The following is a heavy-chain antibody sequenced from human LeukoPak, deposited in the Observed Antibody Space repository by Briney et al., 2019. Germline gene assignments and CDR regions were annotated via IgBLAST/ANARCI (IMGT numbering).Heavy chain of an antibody. V-gene: IGHV4-31*03. D-gene: IGHD6-19*01. CDR1: GGSISSGGYY. Sequence: PSETLSLTCTVSGGSISSGGYYWSWIRQHPGKGLEWIGYIYYSGSTYYNPSLKSRVTISVDTSKNQFSLKLSSVTAADTAVYYCARVRQWLVNQYYFDYWGQGTLVTVSS. J-gene: IGHJ4*02. CDR3: ARVRQWLVNQYYFDY. CDR2: IYYSGST.